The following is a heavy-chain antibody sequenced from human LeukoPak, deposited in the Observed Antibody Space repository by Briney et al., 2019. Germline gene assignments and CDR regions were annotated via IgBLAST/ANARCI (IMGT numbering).Heavy chain of an antibody. D-gene: IGHD4-17*01. CDR2: IYRGGGT. J-gene: IGHJ1*01. CDR1: GFTVSTNY. V-gene: IGHV3-66*01. Sequence: PGGSLRVYCAASGFTVSTNYMTWVRQAPGKGLEWVSNIYRGGGTFYADSVKGRFTISRDNSKNTMYLQMNSLRAEDTAVYYCARGRRWATVTTSVEGAEYFQHWGQGTLVTVSS. CDR3: ARGRRWATVTTSVEGAEYFQH.